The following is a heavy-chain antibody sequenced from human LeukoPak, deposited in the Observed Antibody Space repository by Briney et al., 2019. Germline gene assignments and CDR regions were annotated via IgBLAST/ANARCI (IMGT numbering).Heavy chain of an antibody. J-gene: IGHJ5*02. V-gene: IGHV4-61*02. D-gene: IGHD5-18*01. Sequence: SETLSLTCTVSGGSISSGSYYWSWIRQPAGKGLERIGRIYTSGSTNYNPSLKSRVTISVDTSKNQFSLKLSSVTAADTAVYYCARVLRYGWFDPWGQGTLVTVSS. CDR1: GGSISSGSYY. CDR2: IYTSGST. CDR3: ARVLRYGWFDP.